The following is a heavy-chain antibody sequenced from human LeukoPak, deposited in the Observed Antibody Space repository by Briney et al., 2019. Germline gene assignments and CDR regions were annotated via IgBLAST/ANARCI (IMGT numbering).Heavy chain of an antibody. D-gene: IGHD4-17*01. CDR2: IYYSGST. CDR3: ARSYGDINWFDP. V-gene: IGHV4-31*03. J-gene: IGHJ5*02. Sequence: SETLSLTCTVSGGSISSGGYYWSWIRQHPGKGLEWMGYIYYSGSTYYNPSLKSRVTISLDTSKNQLSLRLSSVTAADTAVHYCARSYGDINWFDPWGQGTLVTVSS. CDR1: GGSISSGGYY.